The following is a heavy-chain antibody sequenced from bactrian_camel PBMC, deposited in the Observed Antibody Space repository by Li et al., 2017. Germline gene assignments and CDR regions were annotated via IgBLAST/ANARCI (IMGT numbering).Heavy chain of an antibody. CDR1: GFTYRRKS. Sequence: HVQLVESGGGSVQAGGSLRLSCVASGFTYRRKSTSRTNCMAWFRQGPGKQREGVAAIDSDGKTMYTHSVKGRFTISRDNAKNTLYLQMDSVKPDDTAMYYCATDPDTCAGILNPSAAYVATGRGTWGQGTQFTVS. V-gene: IGHV3S53*01. CDR2: IDSDGKT. J-gene: IGHJ6*01. CDR3: ATDPDTCAGILNPSAAYVATGRGT. D-gene: IGHD1*01.